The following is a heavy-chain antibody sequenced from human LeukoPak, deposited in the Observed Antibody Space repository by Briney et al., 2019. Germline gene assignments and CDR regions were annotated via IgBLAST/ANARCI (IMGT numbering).Heavy chain of an antibody. D-gene: IGHD4-17*01. CDR2: MNPNSGNT. CDR3: ARGSWDGDYVTYYYYMDV. Sequence: ASVKVSCKASGYTFTSYDINWVRQATGQGLEWMGWMNPNSGNTGYAQKFQGRVTMTRNTSISTAYMELSSLRSEDTAVYYCARGSWDGDYVTYYYYMDVWGKGTTATISS. J-gene: IGHJ6*03. CDR1: GYTFTSYD. V-gene: IGHV1-8*02.